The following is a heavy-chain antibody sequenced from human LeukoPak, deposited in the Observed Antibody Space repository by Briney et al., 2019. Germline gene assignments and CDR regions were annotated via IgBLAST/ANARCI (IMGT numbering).Heavy chain of an antibody. Sequence: SETLSLTCTVSGGPITGYYWTWIRQPAGKGLEWIGRVSDTGRAYYNPSLERRVTISLDTFNNRFFLKVTSVTAADTALYYFAIGTDMTPISGYYPFVYWGQGTLVAVSS. V-gene: IGHV4-4*07. CDR3: AIGTDMTPISGYYPFVY. D-gene: IGHD3-22*01. CDR1: GGPITGYY. CDR2: VSDTGRA. J-gene: IGHJ4*02.